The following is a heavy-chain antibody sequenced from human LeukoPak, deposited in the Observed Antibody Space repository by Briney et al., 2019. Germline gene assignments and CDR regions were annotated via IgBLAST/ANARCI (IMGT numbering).Heavy chain of an antibody. CDR2: ISSSGSTI. J-gene: IGHJ4*02. D-gene: IGHD3-10*01. Sequence: GGSLRLSCAASGFTFSDYYMSWIRQAPGKGLEWVSYISSSGSTIYYADSVKGRFTISRDNAKNSLYLQMNSLRAEDTAVYYCVRAQDYGSGSYLTLIDYWGQGTLVTVSS. V-gene: IGHV3-11*01. CDR1: GFTFSDYY. CDR3: VRAQDYGSGSYLTLIDY.